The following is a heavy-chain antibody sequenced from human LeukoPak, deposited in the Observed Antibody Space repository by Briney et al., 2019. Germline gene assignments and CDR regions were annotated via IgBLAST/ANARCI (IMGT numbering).Heavy chain of an antibody. CDR3: TRGGTIYDTILEDPFDV. J-gene: IGHJ3*01. Sequence: ASVKVSCKASGYTFSSYDINWVRQAPGQGLEWMGWMNPNSGNTDYAQELQGRVAMTRDTSISTAYMELSSLISDDTAVYYCTRGGTIYDTILEDPFDVWGQGTMVTVSS. CDR1: GYTFSSYD. V-gene: IGHV1-8*01. CDR2: MNPNSGNT. D-gene: IGHD3-22*01.